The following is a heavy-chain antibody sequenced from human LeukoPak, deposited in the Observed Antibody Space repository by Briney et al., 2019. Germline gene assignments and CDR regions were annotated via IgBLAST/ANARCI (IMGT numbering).Heavy chain of an antibody. D-gene: IGHD3-3*01. CDR1: GFTFSSYA. V-gene: IGHV3-30-3*01. Sequence: GGSLRLSCAASGFTFSSYAMHWVRQAPGKGLEWVAVISYDGSNKYYADSVKGRFTISRDNSKNTLYLQMNSLRAEDTAVYYCARGTIFGVVRPTDYWGQGTLVTVSS. CDR2: ISYDGSNK. CDR3: ARGTIFGVVRPTDY. J-gene: IGHJ4*02.